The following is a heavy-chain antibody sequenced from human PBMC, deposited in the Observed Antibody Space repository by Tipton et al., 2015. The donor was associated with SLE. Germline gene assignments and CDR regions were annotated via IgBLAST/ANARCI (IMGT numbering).Heavy chain of an antibody. V-gene: IGHV4-59*01. J-gene: IGHJ1*01. CDR1: GTSISGYY. D-gene: IGHD7-27*01. CDR3: AGGGLGSDLRGSIYLGL. CDR2: ISYSGNT. Sequence: TLSLTCTVSGTSISGYYWNWIRQSPGRGLEWVGYISYSGNTNYNPSLKRRVTISVDTSKTHFSQNLSSVTAADTAVYYCAGGGLGSDLRGSIYLGLWGQGALDTFSS.